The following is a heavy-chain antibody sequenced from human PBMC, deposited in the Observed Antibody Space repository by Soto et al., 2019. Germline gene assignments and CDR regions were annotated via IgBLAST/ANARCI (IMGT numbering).Heavy chain of an antibody. V-gene: IGHV3-30-3*01. CDR1: GFTFSSYA. D-gene: IGHD2-15*01. CDR2: ISYDGSNK. CDR3: AREVGGRIYYYYGMDV. Sequence: GSQRLSCAASGFTFSSYAMHWVRQAPGKGLEWVAVISYDGSNKYYADSVKGRFTISRDNSKNTLYLQMNSLRAEDTAVYYCAREVGGRIYYYYGMDVWGQGTTVTVSS. J-gene: IGHJ6*02.